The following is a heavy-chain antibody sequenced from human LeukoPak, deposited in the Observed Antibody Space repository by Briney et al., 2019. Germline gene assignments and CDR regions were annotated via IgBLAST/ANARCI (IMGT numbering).Heavy chain of an antibody. CDR1: GFTFSSYS. Sequence: GGSLRLSCAASGFTFSSYSMNWVRQAPGKGLEWVSSISSSSSYIYYADSVKGRFTISRDNAKNSLYLQMNSLRAEDTAVYYCARDRIAAAGTLWRDYYYYGMDVWGQGTTVTVSS. D-gene: IGHD6-13*01. CDR2: ISSSSSYI. CDR3: ARDRIAAAGTLWRDYYYYGMDV. J-gene: IGHJ6*02. V-gene: IGHV3-21*01.